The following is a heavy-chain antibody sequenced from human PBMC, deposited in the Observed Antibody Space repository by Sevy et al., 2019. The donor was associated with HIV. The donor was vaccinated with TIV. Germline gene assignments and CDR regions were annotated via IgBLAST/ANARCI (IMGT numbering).Heavy chain of an antibody. J-gene: IGHJ5*02. CDR1: GFTFSSYS. Sequence: GGSLRLSRAASGFTFSSYSMNWVRQAPGKGLEWVSSISSSSSYIYYADSVKGRFTISRDNAKNSLYLQMNSLRAEDTAVYYCARGRIVVVPTALTWFDPWGQGTLVTISS. D-gene: IGHD2-2*01. V-gene: IGHV3-21*01. CDR3: ARGRIVVVPTALTWFDP. CDR2: ISSSSSYI.